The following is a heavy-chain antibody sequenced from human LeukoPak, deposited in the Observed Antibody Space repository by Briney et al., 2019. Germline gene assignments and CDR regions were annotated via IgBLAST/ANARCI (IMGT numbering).Heavy chain of an antibody. CDR2: IHSGGST. Sequence: GGSLRLSCAASGFTFSSYWMSWVRQAPGKGLEWVSVIHSGGSTYHADSVKGRFIISRDNCKNTLYLQMNSLRAEDTAVYYCVRGGLESSGQHPHDYWGQGTLVTVSS. CDR3: VRGGLESSGQHPHDY. J-gene: IGHJ4*02. CDR1: GFTFSSYW. V-gene: IGHV3-53*05. D-gene: IGHD3-22*01.